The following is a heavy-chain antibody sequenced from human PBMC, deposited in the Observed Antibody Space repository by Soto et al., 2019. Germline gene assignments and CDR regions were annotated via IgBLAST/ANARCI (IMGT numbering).Heavy chain of an antibody. V-gene: IGHV1-3*05. CDR2: INAGNGNT. J-gene: IGHJ2*01. D-gene: IGHD6-19*01. Sequence: QVQLVQSGAEEKKPGASVKVSCKASGYTFTSYAMHWVRQAPGQRLEWMGWINAGNGNTKYSQKFQGRVTITRDTSASTAYMELSSLRSEDTAVYYCARGVGGQWLAKRSGGYFDLCGRGTLVTVSS. CDR3: ARGVGGQWLAKRSGGYFDL. CDR1: GYTFTSYA.